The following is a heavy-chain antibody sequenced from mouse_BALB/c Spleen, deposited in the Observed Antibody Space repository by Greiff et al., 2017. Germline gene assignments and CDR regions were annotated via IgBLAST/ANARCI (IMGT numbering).Heavy chain of an antibody. J-gene: IGHJ4*01. CDR3: ARSARATYDYYAMDY. CDR2: IDPANGNT. D-gene: IGHD3-1*01. V-gene: IGHV14-3*02. Sequence: EVMLVESGAELVKPGASVKLSCTASGFNIKDTYMHWVKQRPEQGLEWIGRIDPANGNTKYDPKFQGKATITADTSSNTAYLQLSSLTSEDTAVYYCARSARATYDYYAMDYWGQGTSVTVSS. CDR1: GFNIKDTY.